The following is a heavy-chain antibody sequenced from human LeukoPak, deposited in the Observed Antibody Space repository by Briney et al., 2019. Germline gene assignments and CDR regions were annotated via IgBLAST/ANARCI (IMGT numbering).Heavy chain of an antibody. D-gene: IGHD6-19*01. J-gene: IGHJ4*02. CDR1: GFTFSSYA. CDR2: ISYDGSNK. Sequence: GRSLRLSCAASGFTFSSYAMHWVRQAPGKGLEWVAVISYDGSNKYYADSVKGRFTISRDNSKNTLYLQMNSLRAEDTAVYYCARCFQWLAYFDYRGQGTLVTVSS. CDR3: ARCFQWLAYFDY. V-gene: IGHV3-30-3*01.